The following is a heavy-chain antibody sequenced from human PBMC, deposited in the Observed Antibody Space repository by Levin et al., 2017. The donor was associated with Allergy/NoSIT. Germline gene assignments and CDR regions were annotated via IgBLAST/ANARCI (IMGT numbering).Heavy chain of an antibody. D-gene: IGHD1-14*01. CDR3: ARGLRMPPKTGYYFDY. CDR1: GGSVSSGSYY. V-gene: IGHV4-61*01. J-gene: IGHJ4*02. CDR2: IYYSGST. Sequence: PSETLSLTCTVSGGSVSSGSYYWSWIRQPPGKGLEWIGYIYYSGSTNYNPSLKSRVTISVDTSKNQFSLKLSSVTAADTAVYYCARGLRMPPKTGYYFDYWGQGTLVTVSS.